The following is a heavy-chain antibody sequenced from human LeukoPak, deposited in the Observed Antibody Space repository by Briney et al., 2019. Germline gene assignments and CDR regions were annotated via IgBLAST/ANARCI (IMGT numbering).Heavy chain of an antibody. Sequence: ASVKVSRKASGYTFTGYYMHWVRQAPGQGLEWMGWINPNSGGTNYAQKFQGRVTMTRDTSISTAYMELSRLRSDDTAVYYCARGYSSSWRNWFDPWGQGTLVTVSS. CDR3: ARGYSSSWRNWFDP. D-gene: IGHD6-13*01. CDR1: GYTFTGYY. J-gene: IGHJ5*02. CDR2: INPNSGGT. V-gene: IGHV1-2*02.